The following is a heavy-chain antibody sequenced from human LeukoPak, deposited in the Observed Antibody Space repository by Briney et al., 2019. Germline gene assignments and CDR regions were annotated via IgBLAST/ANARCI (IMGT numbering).Heavy chain of an antibody. D-gene: IGHD1-1*01. Sequence: GGSLRLSCAVSGFTFSNYWMSWVRQAPGKGLDWVAGISGSGDERYYADSVKGRFTISRDNSKSTLDLQMTSVRVEDTATYYCAARPTRGALAPSDFWGQGILVTVSS. CDR3: AARPTRGALAPSDF. CDR2: ISGSGDER. CDR1: GFTFSNYW. V-gene: IGHV3-23*01. J-gene: IGHJ4*02.